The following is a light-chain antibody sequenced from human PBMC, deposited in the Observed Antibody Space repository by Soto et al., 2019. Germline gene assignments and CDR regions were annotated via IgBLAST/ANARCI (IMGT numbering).Light chain of an antibody. V-gene: IGLV4-69*01. CDR1: SGHSNYA. J-gene: IGLJ3*02. Sequence: QSVLTQSPSASASLGASVKLTCTLSSGHSNYAIAWHQQQPGKGPRYLMKVNSDGSHSKGDVIPDRFSGSISGAERYLTISSLQSEDEADYYCQTWGTGIWVFGGGTKLTVL. CDR2: VNSDGSH. CDR3: QTWGTGIWV.